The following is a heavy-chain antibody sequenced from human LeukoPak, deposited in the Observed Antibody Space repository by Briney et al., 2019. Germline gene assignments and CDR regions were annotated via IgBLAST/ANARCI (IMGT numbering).Heavy chain of an antibody. V-gene: IGHV3-53*01. CDR1: GFTVSSNY. D-gene: IGHD1-14*01. J-gene: IGHJ4*02. CDR3: AREGPDGAFDY. Sequence: GGSLRLSCAASGFTVSSNYMSWVRQAPGKGLEWVSDIYSGGSTYYADSVKGRFTISRDNSKNTLYLQMNSLRAEDTAVYYCAREGPDGAFDYWGQGTLVTVSS. CDR2: IYSGGST.